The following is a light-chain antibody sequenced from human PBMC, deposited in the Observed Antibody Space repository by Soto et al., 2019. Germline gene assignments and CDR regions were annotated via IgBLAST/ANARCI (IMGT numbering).Light chain of an antibody. CDR1: SSDVGNYIY. J-gene: IGLJ1*01. CDR2: EVS. Sequence: QSALTQPASVSGSPGQSITISCTGTSSDVGNYIYVFWFQQHPGKAPKLIISEVSNRPSGVSSRFSGSKSGNTASLTISGLQAEDGAHYYCTSYTTSSTDVFGTGTKVTVL. CDR3: TSYTTSSTDV. V-gene: IGLV2-14*01.